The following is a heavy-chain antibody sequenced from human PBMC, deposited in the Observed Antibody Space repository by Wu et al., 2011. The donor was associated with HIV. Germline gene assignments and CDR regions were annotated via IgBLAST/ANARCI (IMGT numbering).Heavy chain of an antibody. J-gene: IGHJ6*02. D-gene: IGHD2-2*01. CDR1: GYIFTDYY. V-gene: IGHV1-46*01. CDR3: AREVVPAANRSSGMDV. CDR2: IIPSGGTT. Sequence: QVQLVQPGAEVKKPGASVKVSCTASGYIFTDYYMHWVRQAPGQGLEWMGIIIPSGGTTTYAQKFQGRVTMTRDTSTGTVYMELSSLRFEDTAVYYCAREVVPAANRSSGMDVWGQGTTVTVSS.